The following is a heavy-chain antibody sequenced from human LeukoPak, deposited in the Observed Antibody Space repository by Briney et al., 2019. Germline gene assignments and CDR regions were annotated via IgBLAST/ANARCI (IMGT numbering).Heavy chain of an antibody. CDR3: ARSGSDFDC. Sequence: GGSLRLSCAASGFTFSSYWMSWVRQAPGKGLEWVANIKQDGSEKNYVDSVKGRFTISRDNAKNTQYLQINSLRVEDTAVYYCARSGSDFDCWGQGTLVSVSS. D-gene: IGHD1-26*01. CDR2: IKQDGSEK. V-gene: IGHV3-7*01. J-gene: IGHJ4*02. CDR1: GFTFSSYW.